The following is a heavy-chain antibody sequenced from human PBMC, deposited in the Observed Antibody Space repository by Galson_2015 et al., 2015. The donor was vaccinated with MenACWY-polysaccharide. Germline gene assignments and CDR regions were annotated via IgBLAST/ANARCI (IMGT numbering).Heavy chain of an antibody. D-gene: IGHD2-15*01. V-gene: IGHV3-74*01. CDR3: TKVSEKYCRGASCYHHRYGP. CDR1: GFSFSTYW. Sequence: SLRLSCAASGFSFSTYWMHRVRHAPGKGLVWVSGINADGSATDYADSVRGRFTISRDNAKNTLYLEMNSLRGEDTAVYYCTKVSEKYCRGASCYHHRYGPWGHGILLSVSS. J-gene: IGHJ5*02. CDR2: INADGSAT.